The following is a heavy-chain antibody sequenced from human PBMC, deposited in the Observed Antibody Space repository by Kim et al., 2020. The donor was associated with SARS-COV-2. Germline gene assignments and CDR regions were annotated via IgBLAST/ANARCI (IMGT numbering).Heavy chain of an antibody. D-gene: IGHD3-22*01. CDR3: AKVVVMDGYNYYYYYGMDV. Sequence: GGSLRLSCVASGFTFDTYAMSWVRQAPGKGLEWVSVISGNGVNKFHADSVRGRFTISRDNSKNTLYLQMNSLRDEDTALYYCAKVVVMDGYNYYYYYGMDVWGQGTAVTVS. CDR2: ISGNGVNK. CDR1: GFTFDTYA. V-gene: IGHV3-23*01. J-gene: IGHJ6*02.